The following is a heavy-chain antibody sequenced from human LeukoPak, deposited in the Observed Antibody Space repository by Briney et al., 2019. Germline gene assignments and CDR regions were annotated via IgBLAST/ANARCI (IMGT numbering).Heavy chain of an antibody. CDR3: ARGNRWGIVVVPAARTGNWFDP. V-gene: IGHV4-34*01. J-gene: IGHJ5*02. CDR2: INHSGST. D-gene: IGHD2-2*01. Sequence: SETLSLTCAVYGGSFSGYYWSWIRQPPGKGLEWIGEINHSGSTNYNPSLKSRVTISVDTSKNQFSLKLSSVTAADTAVYYCARGNRWGIVVVPAARTGNWFDPWGQGTLVTVSS. CDR1: GGSFSGYY.